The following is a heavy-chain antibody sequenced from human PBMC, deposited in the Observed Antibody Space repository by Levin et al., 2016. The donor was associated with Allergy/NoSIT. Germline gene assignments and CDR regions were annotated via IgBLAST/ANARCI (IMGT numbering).Heavy chain of an antibody. D-gene: IGHD3-9*01. CDR3: ARHRGDYDILTGYYSRAPDY. Sequence: VRQMPGKGLEWMGIIYPGDSDTRYSPSFQGQVTISADKSISTAYLQWSSLKASDTAMYYCARHRGDYDILTGYYSRAPDYWGQGTLVTVSS. CDR2: IYPGDSDT. V-gene: IGHV5-51*01. J-gene: IGHJ4*02.